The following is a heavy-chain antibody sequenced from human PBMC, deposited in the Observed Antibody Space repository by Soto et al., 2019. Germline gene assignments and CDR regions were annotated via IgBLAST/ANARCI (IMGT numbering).Heavy chain of an antibody. CDR3: ARVPDLDYCSKTSCLYYFDY. J-gene: IGHJ4*02. Sequence: EVQLLGSGGGLVQPGGSLRLSCVASGFTFSSYVMSWVRQAPGKGLEWVSTISGRGDTTSYADSVKGWFIMSTDNSKNSLYLQMNSLRAEDTAVYYCARVPDLDYCSKTSCLYYFDYWGQGALVTVSS. CDR1: GFTFSSYV. CDR2: ISGRGDTT. V-gene: IGHV3-23*01. D-gene: IGHD2-2*01.